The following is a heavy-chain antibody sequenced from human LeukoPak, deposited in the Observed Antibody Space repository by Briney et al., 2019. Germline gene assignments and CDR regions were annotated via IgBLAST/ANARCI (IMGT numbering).Heavy chain of an antibody. CDR2: IYYSGST. CDR1: GGSISSYY. Sequence: SETLSLTCTVSGGSISSYYWSWIRQPPGKGLEWIGSIYYSGSTYYNPSLKSRVTISVDTSKNQFSLKLSSVTAADTAVYYCARHAVLRYFDWSLNWFDPWGQGTLVTVSS. CDR3: ARHAVLRYFDWSLNWFDP. V-gene: IGHV4-59*05. D-gene: IGHD3-9*01. J-gene: IGHJ5*02.